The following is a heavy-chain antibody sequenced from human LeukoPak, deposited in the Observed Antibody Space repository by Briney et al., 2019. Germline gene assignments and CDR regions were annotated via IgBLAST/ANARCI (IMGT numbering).Heavy chain of an antibody. CDR1: GYTFTGYY. J-gene: IGHJ4*02. V-gene: IGHV1-2*02. Sequence: ASVKVSCKASGYTFTGYYMHWVRQAPGQGLEWMGWINPNSGGTNYAQKFQGRVTMTWDTSISTAYMELSRLRSDDTAVYYCARERTLTSCYDYWGQGTLVTVSS. CDR3: ARERTLTSCYDY. D-gene: IGHD2-15*01. CDR2: INPNSGGT.